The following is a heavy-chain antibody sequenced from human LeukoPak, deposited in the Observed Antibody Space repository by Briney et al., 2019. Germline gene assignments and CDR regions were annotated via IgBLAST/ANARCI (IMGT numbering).Heavy chain of an antibody. V-gene: IGHV4-39*01. D-gene: IGHD1-14*01. CDR3: ARRDHTGRSHAWFDP. CDR1: GGSVSTISHF. Sequence: PSEALSLTCTVSGGSVSTISHFWDWVRQPPGKGLEWIVSLSDTGTTYYNPSLESRATMSVDTSKNQFSLQLSSVPAADTDVYYCARRDHTGRSHAWFDPWGQGTLVTVSS. CDR2: LSDTGTT. J-gene: IGHJ5*02.